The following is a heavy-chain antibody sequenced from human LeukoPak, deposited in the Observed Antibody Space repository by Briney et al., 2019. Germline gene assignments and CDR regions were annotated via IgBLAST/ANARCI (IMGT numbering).Heavy chain of an antibody. D-gene: IGHD2-8*01. V-gene: IGHV4-34*01. CDR2: ISHSGGT. CDR3: AKMAHQRLTKGYFFDF. Sequence: SETLSLTCGVYGEPLTDYYWTWIRQPPVKGLEWIGHISHSGGTIYSPSLRSRVTLSVDTSTNQLSLRMTSVTAADTAVYYCAKMAHQRLTKGYFFDFWGHGTPVTGSS. CDR1: GEPLTDYY. J-gene: IGHJ4*01.